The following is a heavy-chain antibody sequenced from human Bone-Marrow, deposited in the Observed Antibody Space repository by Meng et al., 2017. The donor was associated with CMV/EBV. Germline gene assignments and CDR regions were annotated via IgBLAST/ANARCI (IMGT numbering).Heavy chain of an antibody. CDR1: GYTFTYRY. CDR3: ASAKDFRGVWFDP. V-gene: IGHV1-45*02. D-gene: IGHD2-15*01. Sequence: SVKVSCKASGYTFTYRYLHWVRQAPGQALEWMGWFTPFNGNTNYAQKFQDRVTITRDRSMSTAYMELSSLRSEDTAMYYCASAKDFRGVWFDPWGQGTLVTVSS. J-gene: IGHJ5*02. CDR2: FTPFNGNT.